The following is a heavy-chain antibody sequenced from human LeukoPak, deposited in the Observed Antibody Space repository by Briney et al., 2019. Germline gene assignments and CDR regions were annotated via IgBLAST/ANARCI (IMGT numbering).Heavy chain of an antibody. D-gene: IGHD3-10*01. CDR2: IYYSGST. CDR3: ARHYYGSGTNSGYYYYYMDV. J-gene: IGHJ6*03. CDR1: GGSISSYY. Sequence: PSETLSLTCTVSGGSISSYYWSWIRQPPGKGLEWIGYIYYSGSTNYNPSLRSRVTISVDTSKNQFSLKLSSVTAADTAVYYCARHYYGSGTNSGYYYYYMDVWGKGTTVTVSS. V-gene: IGHV4-59*01.